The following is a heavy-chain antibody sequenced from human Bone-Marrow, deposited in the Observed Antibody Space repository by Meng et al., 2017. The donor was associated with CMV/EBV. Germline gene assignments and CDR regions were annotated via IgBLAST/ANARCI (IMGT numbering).Heavy chain of an antibody. CDR3: AREGDEEYGDYPFPTN. Sequence: GSLRLSCTVYGGSFSGYYWSWIRQPPGKGLEWIGEINHSGSTNYNPALKSRVTISVDTSKNQFSLKLSSVTAADTAVYYCAREGDEEYGDYPFPTNWGQGTLVTVSS. J-gene: IGHJ4*02. CDR2: INHSGST. D-gene: IGHD4-17*01. V-gene: IGHV4-34*01. CDR1: GGSFSGYY.